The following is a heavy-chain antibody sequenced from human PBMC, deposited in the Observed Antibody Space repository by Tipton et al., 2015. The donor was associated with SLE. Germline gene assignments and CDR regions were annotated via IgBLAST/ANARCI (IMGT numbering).Heavy chain of an antibody. Sequence: LSLTCTVSGGSISSTNYYWGWIRQPPGKGLEWIGSIYYNGNTYYNPSLESRVTISVATSKNQFSLKLSSVTAADTAVYYCAREPIGNSGTYWDYYYLFYMDVWGKGTTVTVSS. CDR3: AREPIGNSGTYWDYYYLFYMDV. V-gene: IGHV4-39*07. CDR1: GGSISSTNYY. J-gene: IGHJ6*03. D-gene: IGHD1-26*01. CDR2: IYYNGNT.